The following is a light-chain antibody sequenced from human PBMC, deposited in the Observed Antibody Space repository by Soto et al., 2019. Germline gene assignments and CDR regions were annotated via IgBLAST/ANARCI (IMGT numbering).Light chain of an antibody. CDR1: QYINTR. CDR2: QTS. V-gene: IGKV3-20*01. CDR3: HQYGASPWT. J-gene: IGKJ1*01. Sequence: EICLTHSPGTLSSFPCYIFTLSCMASQYINTRLAWYQHRPGQAPRLLIYQTSLRAAGTPDRFSASGSATEFTLNINRLEPEDFAVYYCHQYGASPWTFGQGTKVDI.